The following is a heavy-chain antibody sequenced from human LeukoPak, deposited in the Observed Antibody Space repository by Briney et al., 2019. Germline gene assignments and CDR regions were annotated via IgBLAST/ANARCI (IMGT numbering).Heavy chain of an antibody. J-gene: IGHJ4*02. V-gene: IGHV3-23*01. CDR3: ARDVEARISAAGTFDY. CDR1: GFTFSSYA. D-gene: IGHD6-13*01. CDR2: ISGLGGST. Sequence: GGSLRLSCAASGFTFSSYAMSWVRQAPGKGLEWASVISGLGGSTYYADSVKGRFAISRDNSKNTLWLQMNSLRADDTAIYYCARDVEARISAAGTFDYWGQGSLVTVSS.